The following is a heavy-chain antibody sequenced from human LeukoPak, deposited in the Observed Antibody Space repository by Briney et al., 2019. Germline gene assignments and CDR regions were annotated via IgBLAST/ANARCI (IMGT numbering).Heavy chain of an antibody. J-gene: IGHJ4*01. D-gene: IGHD6-13*01. CDR1: GFTFSSYW. CDR3: ARDLAAAHFDY. V-gene: IGHV3-7*01. CDR2: IKQDGSEK. Sequence: GGSLRLSCAASGFTFSSYWMSWVRQAPGKGLEWVANIKQDGSEKYYVDSVKGRFTISRDNAKNSLYLQTNSLRAEDTAVYYCARDLAAAHFDYWGLGTLVTVSS.